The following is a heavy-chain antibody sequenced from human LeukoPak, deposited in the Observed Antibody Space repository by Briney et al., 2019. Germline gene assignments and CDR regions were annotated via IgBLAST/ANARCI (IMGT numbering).Heavy chain of an antibody. CDR1: GGTFSSYA. D-gene: IGHD5-24*01. V-gene: IGHV1-69*05. Sequence: SVKVSCKASGGTFSSYAISWVRQAPGQGLEWMGRIIPIFGTANYAQKFQGRGTLTTDESTSTAYMELSSLRSEDTAVYYCASFGVGYNLDIWGQGTMVTVSS. CDR3: ASFGVGYNLDI. J-gene: IGHJ3*02. CDR2: IIPIFGTA.